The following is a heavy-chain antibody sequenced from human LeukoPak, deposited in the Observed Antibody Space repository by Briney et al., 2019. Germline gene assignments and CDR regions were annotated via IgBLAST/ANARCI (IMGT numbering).Heavy chain of an antibody. CDR2: IIPIFGTA. CDR3: ARADVEMATIRGGGGGYFDY. J-gene: IGHJ4*02. D-gene: IGHD5-24*01. CDR1: GGTFSSYA. V-gene: IGHV1-69*05. Sequence: PGSSVKVSCKASGGTFSSYAISWVRQAPGQGLEWMGGIIPIFGTANYAQKFQGRVTITTDESTSTAYMELSSLRPEDTAVYYCARADVEMATIRGGGGGYFDYWGQGTLVTVSS.